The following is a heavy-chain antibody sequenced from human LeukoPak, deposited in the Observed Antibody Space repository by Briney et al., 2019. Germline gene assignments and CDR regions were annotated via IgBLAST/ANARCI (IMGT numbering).Heavy chain of an antibody. CDR3: ARPLGGRVFDY. J-gene: IGHJ4*02. D-gene: IGHD1-26*01. V-gene: IGHV1-18*01. CDR2: ISAYNGAT. CDR1: GYTFNHYY. Sequence: GASVKVSCKTSGYTFNHYYINWVRQAPGQGLEWMGWISAYNGATLYTQDFQGRVTMTIDTSTTTSYMELRSLRSDDTAVYYCARPLGGRVFDYWGQGTLVTVSS.